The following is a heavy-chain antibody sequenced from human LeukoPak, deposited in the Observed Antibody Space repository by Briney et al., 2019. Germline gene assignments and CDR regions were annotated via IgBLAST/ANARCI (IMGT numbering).Heavy chain of an antibody. D-gene: IGHD3-22*01. J-gene: IGHJ3*02. V-gene: IGHV4-61*02. CDR1: GGSISSGSYY. CDR2: IYTSGST. Sequence: SETLSLTCTVSGGSISSGSYYWSWIRQPAGKGLEWIGRIYTSGSTNYNPSLKSRVTISVDTSKNQFSLKLSSVTAADTAVYYCARAPSITMIVVVTQTHAFDIWGHGTMVTVSS. CDR3: ARAPSITMIVVVTQTHAFDI.